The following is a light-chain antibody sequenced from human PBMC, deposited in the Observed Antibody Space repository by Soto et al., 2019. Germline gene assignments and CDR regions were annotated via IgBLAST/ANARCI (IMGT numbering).Light chain of an antibody. CDR1: SSDVGGYNY. J-gene: IGLJ1*01. CDR3: TSYTSSSTLNV. V-gene: IGLV2-14*01. CDR2: DVR. Sequence: QSVLTQPASVSGSPGQSITISCTGTSSDVGGYNYVSWYQQHPGKAPRLMIYDVRNRASGASNRFSGSKSGNTASLTISGLQAEVEADYYCTSYTSSSTLNVFGTGTKVTVL.